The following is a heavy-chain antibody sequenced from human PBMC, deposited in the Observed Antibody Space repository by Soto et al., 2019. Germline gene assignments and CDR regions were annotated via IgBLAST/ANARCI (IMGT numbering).Heavy chain of an antibody. D-gene: IGHD2-2*01. J-gene: IGHJ4*02. CDR2: IYYSGST. V-gene: IGHV4-31*02. CDR1: GGSISSCGYY. Sequence: TLSLTRTVSGGSISSCGYYGSWIRQHPGKGLEWIGYIYYSGSTYYNPSLKSRVTISVDTSKNQFSLKLSSVTAADTAVYSCARVPEYWGEGLRVTSPQ. CDR3: ARVPEY.